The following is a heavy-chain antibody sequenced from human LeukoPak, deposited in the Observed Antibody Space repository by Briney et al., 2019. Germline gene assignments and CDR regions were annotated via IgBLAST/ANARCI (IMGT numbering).Heavy chain of an antibody. CDR1: GFTFSDYG. D-gene: IGHD5-24*01. CDR3: VEGRGERRPHYYMDV. Sequence: PGGSLRLSCAASGFTFSDYGMHWVRQAPGKGLEWVTFIRYDGSNKYYEDSVKGRFAISRDNSKNTLYLQMNSLRAEDAAVYFRVEGRGERRPHYYMDVWGKGTTVTVSS. CDR2: IRYDGSNK. V-gene: IGHV3-30*02. J-gene: IGHJ6*03.